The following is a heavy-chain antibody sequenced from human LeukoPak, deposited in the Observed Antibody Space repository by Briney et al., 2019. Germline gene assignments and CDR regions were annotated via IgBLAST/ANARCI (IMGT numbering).Heavy chain of an antibody. CDR1: GGSISSGGYY. Sequence: PSQTLSLTCTVSGGSISSGGYYCSWIRQHPGKGLEWLGYIYYSGSTYYNPSLKIRVIISVDTSKNQSSLKLSSVTAADTAVYYCARFEWLQPIDYWGQGTLVTVSS. J-gene: IGHJ4*02. CDR3: ARFEWLQPIDY. V-gene: IGHV4-31*03. CDR2: IYYSGST. D-gene: IGHD5-24*01.